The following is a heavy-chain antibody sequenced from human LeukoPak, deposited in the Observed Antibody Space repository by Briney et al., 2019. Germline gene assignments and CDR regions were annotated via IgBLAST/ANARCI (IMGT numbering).Heavy chain of an antibody. CDR2: ISGSGGST. CDR3: ARPLEWSYYYGMDV. J-gene: IGHJ6*02. CDR1: GFTFSDYY. V-gene: IGHV3-23*01. Sequence: PGGSLRLSCTASGFTFSDYYISWIRQAPGKGLEWVSAISGSGGSTYYADSVKGRFTISRDNSKNTLYLQMNSLRAEDTAVYYCARPLEWSYYYGMDVWGQGTTVTVSS. D-gene: IGHD3-3*01.